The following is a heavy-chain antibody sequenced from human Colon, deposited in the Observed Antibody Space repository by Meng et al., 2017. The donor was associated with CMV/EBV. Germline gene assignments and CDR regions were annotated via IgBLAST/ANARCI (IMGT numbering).Heavy chain of an antibody. Sequence: GESLKISCGASGFKFDDYGMTWVRQVPGKGLEWVSGIDWNGGSTGYAASVKGRFTISRDNAKNSLYLQMNSLRAEDTAFYYCARMVGAIWGSWFDPWGQGTLVTVSS. CDR2: IDWNGGST. CDR1: GFKFDDYG. J-gene: IGHJ5*02. CDR3: ARMVGAIWGSWFDP. V-gene: IGHV3-20*04. D-gene: IGHD1-26*01.